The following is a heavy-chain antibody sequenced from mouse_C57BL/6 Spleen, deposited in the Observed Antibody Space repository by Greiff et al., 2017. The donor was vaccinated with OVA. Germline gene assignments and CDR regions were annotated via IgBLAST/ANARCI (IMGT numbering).Heavy chain of an antibody. J-gene: IGHJ4*01. CDR3: ARQPAGYAMDY. Sequence: VQLQQSGAELVKPGASVKISCKASGYAFSSYWMNWVKQRPGKGLEWIGQIYPGDGDTNYNGKFKGKATLTADKSSSTAYMQLSSLTSEDSAVYFCARQPAGYAMDYGGQGTSVTVSS. CDR1: GYAFSSYW. V-gene: IGHV1-80*01. CDR2: IYPGDGDT.